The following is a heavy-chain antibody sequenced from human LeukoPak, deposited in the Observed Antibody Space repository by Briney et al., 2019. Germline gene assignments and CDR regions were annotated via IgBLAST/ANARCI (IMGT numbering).Heavy chain of an antibody. D-gene: IGHD3-10*01. CDR3: ARLSTMVRGVIKNRTDY. J-gene: IGHJ4*02. CDR1: GDSISSYY. V-gene: IGHV4-59*01. Sequence: SETLSLTCTVSGDSISSYYWSWIRQPPGKGLEWIGYIYYSGSTNYNPSLKGRVTISVDTSKNQFSLKLSSVTAADTAVYYCARLSTMVRGVIKNRTDYWGQGTLVTVSS. CDR2: IYYSGST.